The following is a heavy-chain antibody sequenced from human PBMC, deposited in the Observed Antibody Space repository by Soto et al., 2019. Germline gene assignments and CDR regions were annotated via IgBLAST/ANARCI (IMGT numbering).Heavy chain of an antibody. D-gene: IGHD3-3*01. Sequence: GVSLRLSCAASGFTFSSHGMHWVRQAPGKGLEWVASIWNDGSNKHYVDTVRGRFTISRDNSKNTLHLQMNSLRAEDTAVYYCDRERTVRGVDSQYNFYYYGMDVWGQGTTVTVS. J-gene: IGHJ6*02. CDR1: GFTFSSHG. V-gene: IGHV3-33*01. CDR3: DRERTVRGVDSQYNFYYYGMDV. CDR2: IWNDGSNK.